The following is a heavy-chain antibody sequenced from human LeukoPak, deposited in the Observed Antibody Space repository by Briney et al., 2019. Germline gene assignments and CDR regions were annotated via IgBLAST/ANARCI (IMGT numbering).Heavy chain of an antibody. D-gene: IGHD6-19*01. CDR2: ISYDGSNK. Sequence: GGSPRLSCAASGFTFSNYAMHWVRQAPGKGLEWVAVISYDGSNKYYADSVKGRFTISRDNSKNTLFLQMNSLRAEDTAVYYCARASIAVAGTVYDYWGQGTLVTVSS. CDR3: ARASIAVAGTVYDY. CDR1: GFTFSNYA. J-gene: IGHJ4*02. V-gene: IGHV3-30*04.